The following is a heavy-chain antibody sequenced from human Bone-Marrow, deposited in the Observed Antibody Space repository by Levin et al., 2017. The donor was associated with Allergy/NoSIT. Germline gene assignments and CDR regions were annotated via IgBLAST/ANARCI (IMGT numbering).Heavy chain of an antibody. CDR2: IYYSGRT. D-gene: IGHD3-3*01. CDR3: ARPYYDVLSGYFHWYFDL. Sequence: SETLSLTCNVSGASMNNYYWSWIRQAPGKGLEWIGYIYYSGRTKYNPSLESRVTISLDTSKNQFSLELTSVTAADTAVYYGARPYYDVLSGYFHWYFDLWGRGTQVTVSS. J-gene: IGHJ2*01. V-gene: IGHV4-59*01. CDR1: GASMNNYY.